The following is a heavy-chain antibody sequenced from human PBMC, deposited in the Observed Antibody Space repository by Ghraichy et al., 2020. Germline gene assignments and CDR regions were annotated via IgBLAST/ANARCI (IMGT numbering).Heavy chain of an antibody. Sequence: SQTLSLTCAVSGYSISSGYYWGWIRQPPGKGLEWIGTISQSGSTYYNPSLRSRLTVSLDTSKNQLSLELSSVTAADTAVYYCARSGLSGGYNPFDYWGQGTLVTVSS. CDR1: GYSISSGYY. CDR2: ISQSGST. J-gene: IGHJ4*02. V-gene: IGHV4-38-2*01. D-gene: IGHD3-22*01. CDR3: ARSGLSGGYNPFDY.